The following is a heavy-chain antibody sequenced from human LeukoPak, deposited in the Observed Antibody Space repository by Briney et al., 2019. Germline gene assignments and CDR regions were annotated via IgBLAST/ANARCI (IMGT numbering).Heavy chain of an antibody. Sequence: GGSLRLSCAASGFTFSTYWMNWVRQAPGKGLEWVSFISTSGSYIYYADSVKGRFTISRDNAKNSLYLQMNSLRAEDTAVYYCASQTPRRLPIAVADYFDYWGQGTLVTVSS. D-gene: IGHD6-19*01. V-gene: IGHV3-21*01. J-gene: IGHJ4*02. CDR1: GFTFSTYW. CDR3: ASQTPRRLPIAVADYFDY. CDR2: ISTSGSYI.